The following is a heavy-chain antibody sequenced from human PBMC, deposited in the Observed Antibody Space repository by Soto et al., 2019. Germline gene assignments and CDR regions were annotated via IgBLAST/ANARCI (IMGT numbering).Heavy chain of an antibody. CDR3: ARDNIVSKGYGMDV. D-gene: IGHD5-12*01. V-gene: IGHV4-30-4*01. J-gene: IGHJ6*02. Sequence: SETLSLTCTVSGGSISSGDFYWSWIRQPPGKGLEWIGYIYNSGSTYYNPSLKSRVTISIETSKNQFSLKLSSVTAADTAVYYCARDNIVSKGYGMDVWGQGTTVTVSS. CDR1: GGSISSGDFY. CDR2: IYNSGST.